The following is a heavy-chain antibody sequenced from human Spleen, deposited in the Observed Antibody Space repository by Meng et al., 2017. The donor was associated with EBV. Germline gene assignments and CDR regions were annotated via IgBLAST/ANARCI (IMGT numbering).Heavy chain of an antibody. CDR3: SSLSDSGFY. J-gene: IGHJ4*02. V-gene: IGHV4-34*01. Sequence: QEWRVRLLKPSGPLSLPCAVYVGSFTVHYCSWIRKPPGKGLEWIGEVDQSGVSNYNPSLKSRVTMSLDTSKNQFSLKLTSVTAADTAVYYCSSLSDSGFYWGQGTLVTVSS. CDR2: VDQSGVS. D-gene: IGHD2-15*01. CDR1: VGSFTVHY.